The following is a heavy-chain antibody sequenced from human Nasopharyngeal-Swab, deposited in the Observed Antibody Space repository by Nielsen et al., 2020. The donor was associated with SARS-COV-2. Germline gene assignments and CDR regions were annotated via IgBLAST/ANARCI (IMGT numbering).Heavy chain of an antibody. CDR1: GGSISSYY. V-gene: IGHV4-4*07. Sequence: SETLSLTCTVSGGSISSYYWSWIRQPAGKGLEWIGRIYTSGSTNYNPSLKSRVTMSVDTSKNQFSLKLSSVTAADTAVYYCARLDYYDSSGYPYYYYYYGMDVWGQGTTVTVSS. D-gene: IGHD3-22*01. CDR2: IYTSGST. J-gene: IGHJ6*02. CDR3: ARLDYYDSSGYPYYYYYYGMDV.